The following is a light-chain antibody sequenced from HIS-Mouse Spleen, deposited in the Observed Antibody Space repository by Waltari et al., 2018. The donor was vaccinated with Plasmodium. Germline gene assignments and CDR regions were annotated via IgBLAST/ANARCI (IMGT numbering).Light chain of an antibody. J-gene: IGKJ2*01. CDR3: QQYGSSYT. CDR2: GAS. V-gene: IGKV3-20*01. CDR1: QSVSSSY. Sequence: ELVLTQSPGPLSLSPGERATLSCRASQSVSSSYLAWYQQKPGQAPRLLIYGASSRATGIPDRFSGSGSGTDFTLTISRLEPEDFAVYYCQQYGSSYTFGQGTKLEIK.